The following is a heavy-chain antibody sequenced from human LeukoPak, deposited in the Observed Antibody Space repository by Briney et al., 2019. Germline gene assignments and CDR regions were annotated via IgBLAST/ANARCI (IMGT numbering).Heavy chain of an antibody. D-gene: IGHD3-10*01. Sequence: PSETLSLTCTVPGGSTSNYYWSSIRQAPGKGLEWIGYIYYSGNTNYNPSLRSRVTISVDTSKNQFSLNLTSVTAADTAVYYCARPFGSGTLGPFDYWGRGTLVTVSS. V-gene: IGHV4-59*01. CDR3: ARPFGSGTLGPFDY. CDR1: GGSTSNYY. CDR2: IYYSGNT. J-gene: IGHJ4*02.